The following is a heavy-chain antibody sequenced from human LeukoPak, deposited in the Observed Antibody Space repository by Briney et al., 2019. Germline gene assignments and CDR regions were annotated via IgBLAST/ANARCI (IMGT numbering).Heavy chain of an antibody. J-gene: IGHJ4*02. CDR2: IYYSGST. D-gene: IGHD4-17*01. CDR1: GGSISGYY. CDR3: ARVSTVTTLDY. Sequence: SETLSLTCTVSGGSISGYYWGWIRQPPGKGLEWIGSIYYSGSTYYNPSLKSRVTISVDTSKNQFSLKLSSVTAADTAVYYCARVSTVTTLDYWGQGTLVTVSS. V-gene: IGHV4-39*07.